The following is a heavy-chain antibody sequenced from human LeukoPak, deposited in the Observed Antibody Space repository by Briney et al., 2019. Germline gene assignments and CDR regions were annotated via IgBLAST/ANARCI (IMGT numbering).Heavy chain of an antibody. CDR3: ARGGHYGDYSFDY. V-gene: IGHV1-69*06. Sequence: SVKVSRKASGGTFSSYAISWVRQAPGQGLEWMGGIIPIFGTANYAQKFQGRVTITADKSTSTAYMELSSLRSEDTAVYYCARGGHYGDYSFDYWGQGTLVTVSS. CDR2: IIPIFGTA. J-gene: IGHJ4*02. CDR1: GGTFSSYA. D-gene: IGHD4-17*01.